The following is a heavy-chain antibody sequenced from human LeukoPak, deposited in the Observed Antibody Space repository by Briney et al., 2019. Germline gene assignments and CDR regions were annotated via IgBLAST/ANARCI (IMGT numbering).Heavy chain of an antibody. D-gene: IGHD6-19*01. CDR2: IYISGST. CDR1: GGSIRSYY. Sequence: PSETLSLTCTVSGGSIRSYYWSWIRQPAEKGLEWIGRIYISGSTNYNPSPKSRVTMSVDTSKNQFSLKLSSVTAADTAMYYCARAPEFSSGWLLDYWGQGTLVTVSS. CDR3: ARAPEFSSGWLLDY. J-gene: IGHJ4*02. V-gene: IGHV4-4*07.